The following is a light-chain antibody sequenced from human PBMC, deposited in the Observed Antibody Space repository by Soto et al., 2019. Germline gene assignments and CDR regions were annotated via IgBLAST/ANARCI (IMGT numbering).Light chain of an antibody. J-gene: IGLJ2*01. V-gene: IGLV1-51*02. CDR1: SSIIGNNY. Sequence: QSVLTQPPSVSAAPGQKVTISCSGTSSIIGNNYVSWYQQLPGTAPKLLIYENNKRPSGIPDRFSGSKSGTSATLGITGLQTGDEADYYCGTWDASLRGVVFGGGTKLTVL. CDR3: GTWDASLRGVV. CDR2: ENN.